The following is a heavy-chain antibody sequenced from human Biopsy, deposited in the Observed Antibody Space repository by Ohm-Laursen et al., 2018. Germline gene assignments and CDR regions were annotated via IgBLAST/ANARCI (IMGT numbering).Heavy chain of an antibody. D-gene: IGHD3-16*01. CDR1: GFTFNNYG. CDR3: AKDRKNCSPFGGFRMDD. V-gene: IGHV3-30*18. CDR2: RSYDGSNT. J-gene: IGHJ6*02. Sequence: SLRLSCAASGFTFNNYGMQWVRQAPGKGLEWVAFRSYDGSNTYYADSVKGRFTISRDNSRDTLYLQMSSLRAEDTAVYYCAKDRKNCSPFGGFRMDDWGQGTTVTVSS.